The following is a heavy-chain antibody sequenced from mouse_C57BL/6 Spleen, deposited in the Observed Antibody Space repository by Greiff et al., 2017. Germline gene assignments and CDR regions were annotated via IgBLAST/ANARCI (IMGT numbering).Heavy chain of an antibody. V-gene: IGHV1-54*01. CDR2: INPGSGGT. J-gene: IGHJ3*01. CDR1: GYAFTNYL. Sequence: QVHVKQSGAELVRPGTSVKVSCKASGYAFTNYLIEWVKQRPGQGLEWIGVINPGSGGTNYNEKFKGKATLTADKSSSTAYMQLSSLTSEDSAVYFCARWSYDYDLFAYWGQGTLVTVSA. D-gene: IGHD2-4*01. CDR3: ARWSYDYDLFAY.